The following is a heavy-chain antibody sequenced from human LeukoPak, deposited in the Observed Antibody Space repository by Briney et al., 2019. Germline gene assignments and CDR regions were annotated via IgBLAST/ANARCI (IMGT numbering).Heavy chain of an antibody. CDR1: GYTFTGYY. Sequence: ASVKVSCTTSGYTFTGYYIHWVRQAPGQGLEWMGWINPNSGGTNYAQKFQGRVTMTRDTSISTAYMELSRLKSDDTAVYYCASDPSGGSYGSWWGQGTLVTVSS. V-gene: IGHV1-2*02. D-gene: IGHD5-18*01. CDR2: INPNSGGT. CDR3: ASDPSGGSYGSW. J-gene: IGHJ4*02.